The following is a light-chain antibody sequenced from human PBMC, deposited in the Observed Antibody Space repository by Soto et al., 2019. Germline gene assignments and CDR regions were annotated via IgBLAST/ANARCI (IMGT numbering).Light chain of an antibody. CDR1: QTISSW. Sequence: DIQLSQSPSSVFASVGDRVTITCRASQTISSWLAWYQQKPGKAPKLLIYAASTLQSGVPSRFSGSGSGTDFTLTISSLQSEDFATYYCQQYYSYPNALGQGTRLDI. J-gene: IGKJ5*01. CDR3: QQYYSYPNA. CDR2: AAS. V-gene: IGKV1-12*01.